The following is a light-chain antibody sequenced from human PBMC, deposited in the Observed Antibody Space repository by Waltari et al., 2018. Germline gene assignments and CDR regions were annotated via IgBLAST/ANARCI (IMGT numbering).Light chain of an antibody. Sequence: QSALTQPPSASGSPGQSVTISCTGTSSDVGFYNYVSWYHQHPGKAPKLMIYEVNTRPSGVPDRFSGSKSGNTASLTVSGLQAEDEGDYYCSSYAGSNNLVFGGGTKLTVL. V-gene: IGLV2-8*01. CDR1: SSDVGFYNY. CDR2: EVN. CDR3: SSYAGSNNLV. J-gene: IGLJ2*01.